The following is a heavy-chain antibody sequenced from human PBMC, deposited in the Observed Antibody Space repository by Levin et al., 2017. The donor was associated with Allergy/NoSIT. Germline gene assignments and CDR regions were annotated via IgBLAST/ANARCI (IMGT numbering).Heavy chain of an antibody. V-gene: IGHV3-49*04. D-gene: IGHD1-7*01. Sequence: GGSLRLSCTASGFTFGDSAVRWVRQAPGKGLEWVGFIRSKAYGGTTEYAASVKGRFTISRDDSKSIAYLQMNSLKTEDTAVYYCARVVELPDYYYDMDVWGQGTTVTVSS. CDR1: GFTFGDSA. J-gene: IGHJ6*02. CDR3: ARVVELPDYYYDMDV. CDR2: IRSKAYGGTT.